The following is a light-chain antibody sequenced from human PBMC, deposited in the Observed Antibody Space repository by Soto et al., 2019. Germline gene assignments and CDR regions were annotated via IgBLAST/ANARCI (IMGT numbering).Light chain of an antibody. J-gene: IGKJ4*01. CDR3: QQRSNWPPALT. CDR1: QSVSRY. Sequence: EIVLTQSPATLSLSPGERATLSCRASQSVSRYLAWYQQKPGQAPRLLIYDASSRATGIPARFSGSGSGTDFTLTISMLEPEDCAVYYCQQRSNWPPALTFGGGTKVEIK. V-gene: IGKV3-11*01. CDR2: DAS.